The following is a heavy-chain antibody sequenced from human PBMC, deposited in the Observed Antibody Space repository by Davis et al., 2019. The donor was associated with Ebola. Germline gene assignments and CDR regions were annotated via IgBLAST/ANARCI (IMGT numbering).Heavy chain of an antibody. CDR3: ARCRYSSIHRSFDY. J-gene: IGHJ4*02. Sequence: SETLSLTCSVSGGSISTYYWNWIRQPPGKGLEWLGCIQNSWSPIYNPSLKSRVTLSVDTSTNQFSLKLTSVTAADTAVYYCARCRYSSIHRSFDYWGQGTLVTVSS. CDR1: GGSISTYY. V-gene: IGHV4-4*09. D-gene: IGHD6-13*01. CDR2: IQNSWSP.